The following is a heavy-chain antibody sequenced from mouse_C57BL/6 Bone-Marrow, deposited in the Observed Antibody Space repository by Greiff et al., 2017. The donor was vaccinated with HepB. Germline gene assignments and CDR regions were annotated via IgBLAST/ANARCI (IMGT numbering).Heavy chain of an antibody. CDR2: IRLKSDNYAT. Sequence: EVQRVESGGGLVQPGGSMILSCVASGFTFSNYWMNWVRQSPEKGLEWVAQIRLKSDNYATLYAEAVKGRFTISSDDSKTSVYLQMNNLRAEDTGIYYCTDPSWFAYWGQGTLVTVSA. CDR1: GFTFSNYW. J-gene: IGHJ3*01. V-gene: IGHV6-3*01. CDR3: TDPSWFAY.